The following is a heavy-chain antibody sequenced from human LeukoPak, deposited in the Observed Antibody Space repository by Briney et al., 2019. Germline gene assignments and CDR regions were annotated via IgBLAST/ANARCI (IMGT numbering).Heavy chain of an antibody. CDR3: AREKGVAGFDS. Sequence: PSETLSLTCTISGDSITDYYWTWVRQPAGKGLEWIGRFYTTDTTNYNPSLKGRVTMSGDTSKNQFSLNLRSVTVADTAVYFCAREKGVAGFDSWGQGTLVTVSS. V-gene: IGHV4-4*07. J-gene: IGHJ4*02. CDR2: FYTTDTT. D-gene: IGHD2-15*01. CDR1: GDSITDYY.